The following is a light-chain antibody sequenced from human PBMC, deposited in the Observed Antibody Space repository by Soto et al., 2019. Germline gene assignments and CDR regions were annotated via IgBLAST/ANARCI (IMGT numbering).Light chain of an antibody. J-gene: IGLJ2*01. CDR3: QVWDSTTVV. V-gene: IGLV3-9*01. CDR1: NIGSKS. CDR2: RDN. Sequence: SYELTQPLSVSVALGQTASITCGGNNIGSKSVHWYQQKPGQAPVLVIYRDNNRPSGIPERFSGSNPGNTATLTISRPHAGDEADYYCQVWDSTTVVFGGGTKLTVL.